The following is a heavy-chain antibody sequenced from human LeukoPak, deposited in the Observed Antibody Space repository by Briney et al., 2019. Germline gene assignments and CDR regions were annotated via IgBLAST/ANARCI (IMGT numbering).Heavy chain of an antibody. D-gene: IGHD5-12*01. CDR3: AKAPGGHDYSRGYYYYYMDV. J-gene: IGHJ6*03. Sequence: PGGSLRLSCAASGFTFSNYVMSWVRQAPGKGLEWVSAMSGSGGSAYYADSVKGRFTISRDNSKNTLYLQMNSLRAEDTAVYYCAKAPGGHDYSRGYYYYYMDVWGKGTTVTVSS. V-gene: IGHV3-23*01. CDR1: GFTFSNYV. CDR2: MSGSGGSA.